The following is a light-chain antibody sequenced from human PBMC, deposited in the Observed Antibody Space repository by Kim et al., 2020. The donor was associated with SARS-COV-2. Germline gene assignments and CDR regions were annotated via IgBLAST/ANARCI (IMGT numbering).Light chain of an antibody. CDR1: QTVYVDY. Sequence: PGEAATLSCRASQTVYVDYLAWYQHRPGQTPRLLIYHTSDRATGVPDRFSGTGSGTDFTLTISRLEPEDFAVYYCQQYGDSPPYTFGQGTKLEI. V-gene: IGKV3-20*01. CDR3: QQYGDSPPYT. CDR2: HTS. J-gene: IGKJ2*01.